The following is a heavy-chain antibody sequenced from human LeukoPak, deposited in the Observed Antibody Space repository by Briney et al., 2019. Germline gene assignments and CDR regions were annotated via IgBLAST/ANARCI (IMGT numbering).Heavy chain of an antibody. Sequence: KPGGSLRLSCAASEFTFSDYYMSWVRQAPGKGLEWISYITNSGGAMYYAESVKGRFTISRDNTKNSLYLQMNNLRAEDTAVYHCARSGAARDSYYYYMDVWGKGATVTVSS. CDR3: ARSGAARDSYYYYMDV. D-gene: IGHD1-26*01. J-gene: IGHJ6*03. CDR1: EFTFSDYY. V-gene: IGHV3-11*01. CDR2: ITNSGGAM.